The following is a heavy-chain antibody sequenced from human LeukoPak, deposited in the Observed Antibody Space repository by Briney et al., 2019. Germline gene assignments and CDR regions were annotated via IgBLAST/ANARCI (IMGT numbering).Heavy chain of an antibody. CDR1: GASISSYY. Sequence: SETLSLTCTVSGASISSYYYHWIRQPPGKGLEWIGSIYHSGGTNYNPSLRSPVTISIDTSRNQFSLTMTSVTTAATAVYYCAKGRGSGTYHSGLFDIWGQGTPVTVSS. CDR2: IYHSGGT. V-gene: IGHV4-59*01. J-gene: IGHJ4*02. D-gene: IGHD3-10*01. CDR3: AKGRGSGTYHSGLFDI.